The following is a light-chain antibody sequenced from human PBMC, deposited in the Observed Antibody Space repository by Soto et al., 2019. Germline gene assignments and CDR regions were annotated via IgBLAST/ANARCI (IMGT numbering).Light chain of an antibody. CDR2: LGS. J-gene: IGKJ5*01. V-gene: IGKV2-28*01. CDR3: MQALQTPAT. Sequence: DIVMTQSPLSLPVTPGEPASISCWSSQSLLHSNGYNYLDWYLQKPGQSPQLLIYLGSNRASGVPDRFSGSGSGTDFTLKTSRVEAEDVGVYYCMQALQTPATFGQGTRLEIK. CDR1: QSLLHSNGYNY.